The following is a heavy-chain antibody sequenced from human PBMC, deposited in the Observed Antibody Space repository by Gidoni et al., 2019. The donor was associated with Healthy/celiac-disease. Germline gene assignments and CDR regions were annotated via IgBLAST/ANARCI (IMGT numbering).Heavy chain of an antibody. V-gene: IGHV3-23*01. J-gene: IGHJ4*02. CDR2: ISGRGGST. Sequence: EVQLLDSGGGLVQPGGSLRLYCAASGFTVSSSAMSWVRQAPGKGLEWVSAISGRGGSTYYADSVKGRFTISRDNSKNTLYLQMNSLRAEDTAVYYCAKEGLGVVVVAANYFDYWGQGTLVTVSS. CDR3: AKEGLGVVVVAANYFDY. CDR1: GFTVSSSA. D-gene: IGHD2-15*01.